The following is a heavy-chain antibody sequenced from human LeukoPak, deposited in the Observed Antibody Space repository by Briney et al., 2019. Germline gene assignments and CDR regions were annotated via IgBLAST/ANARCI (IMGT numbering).Heavy chain of an antibody. CDR1: GGSISSYY. CDR2: IYYSGST. Sequence: SETLSLTCTVSGGSISSYYWSWIRQPPGKGLEWIGYIYYSGSTNYNPSLKSRVTISVDTSKNQFSLKLSSVTAADTAVYYCARVATYYYDSSGYYRFDYWGQGTLVTVSS. V-gene: IGHV4-59*01. D-gene: IGHD3-22*01. J-gene: IGHJ4*02. CDR3: ARVATYYYDSSGYYRFDY.